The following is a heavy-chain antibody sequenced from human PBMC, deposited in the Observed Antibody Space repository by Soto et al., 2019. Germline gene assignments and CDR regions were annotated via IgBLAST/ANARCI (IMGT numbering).Heavy chain of an antibody. CDR1: GFTFSSNG. Sequence: VQLVESGGGVVQPGRSLRLSCAASGFTFSSNGMHWVRQAPGKGLEWVAIISYDGSDKYYGDSVKGRFTISRDNSKSTLYLQMDSLREDDTAVYYCAKDNPTTAYWGQGTLVTVSS. J-gene: IGHJ4*02. CDR2: ISYDGSDK. CDR3: AKDNPTTAY. V-gene: IGHV3-30*18. D-gene: IGHD1-1*01.